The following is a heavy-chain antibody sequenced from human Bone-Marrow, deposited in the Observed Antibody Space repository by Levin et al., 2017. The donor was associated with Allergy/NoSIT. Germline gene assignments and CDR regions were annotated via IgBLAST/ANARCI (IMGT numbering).Heavy chain of an antibody. D-gene: IGHD6-19*01. J-gene: IGHJ4*02. Sequence: GESLKISCAASGFTFTSYWMHWVRQAPGKGLVWVSRINSDGSGTYYADSVKGRFTISRDNAKNTLHLQLNSLRAEDTAVYYCARGYTSGWYIWAYDYWGQGTVVTVSS. CDR1: GFTFTSYW. CDR3: ARGYTSGWYIWAYDY. CDR2: INSDGSGT. V-gene: IGHV3-74*01.